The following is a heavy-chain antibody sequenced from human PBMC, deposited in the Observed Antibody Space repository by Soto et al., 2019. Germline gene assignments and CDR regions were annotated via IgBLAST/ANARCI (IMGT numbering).Heavy chain of an antibody. CDR3: ASRTIYYGGNPLPEDY. D-gene: IGHD4-17*01. V-gene: IGHV1-69*01. Sequence: QVQLVQSGAEVKKPGSSVKVSCKASGGTFSSYAISWVRQAPGQGLEWMGGIIPIFGTANYAQKFQGRVTITADESTSTAHMELSSLRSEDTAVYYCASRTIYYGGNPLPEDYWGQGTLVTVSS. CDR1: GGTFSSYA. J-gene: IGHJ4*02. CDR2: IIPIFGTA.